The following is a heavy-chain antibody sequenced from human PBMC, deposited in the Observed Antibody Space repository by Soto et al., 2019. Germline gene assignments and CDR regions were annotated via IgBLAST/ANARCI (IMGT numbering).Heavy chain of an antibody. CDR3: ARHGHVRERPFYYYGMDV. CDR1: GDSMRSRRLY. J-gene: IGHJ6*02. V-gene: IGHV4-39*01. D-gene: IGHD1-1*01. CDR2: VFYTGSS. Sequence: PSETLSLTCDASGDSMRSRRLYWGWVRQPPGKGLEWIATVFYTGSSYYNSSLQSRATISVDTSKNRISLDLRSVTAADTAIYYCARHGHVRERPFYYYGMDVWGQGTTVTVSS.